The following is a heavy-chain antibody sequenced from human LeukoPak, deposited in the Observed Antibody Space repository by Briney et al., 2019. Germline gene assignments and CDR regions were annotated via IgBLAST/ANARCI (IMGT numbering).Heavy chain of an antibody. Sequence: GGSLRLSCAASGFTLSSNYMSWVRQAPGKGLEWVSVIYSGGSTYYADSVKGRFTISRDNSKNTLYLQMNSLRAEDTAAYYCARAAAGKSYYYGMDVWGQGTTVTVSS. CDR3: ARAAAGKSYYYGMDV. J-gene: IGHJ6*02. CDR2: IYSGGST. CDR1: GFTLSSNY. V-gene: IGHV3-53*01. D-gene: IGHD6-19*01.